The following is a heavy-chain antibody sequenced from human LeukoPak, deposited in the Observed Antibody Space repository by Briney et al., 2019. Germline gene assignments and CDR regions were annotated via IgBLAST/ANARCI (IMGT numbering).Heavy chain of an antibody. V-gene: IGHV4-59*08. D-gene: IGHD5-12*01. J-gene: IGHJ3*02. Sequence: SETLSLTCTDSGGSISSYSWGWIRQPPGKGLEWIGSIYYSGSTNYNPSLKSRVTMSVDTSKNQFSLKLSSVTAADTAVYYCARHGGESIVAMILHAFDIWGQGTMVTVSS. CDR2: IYYSGST. CDR1: GGSISSYS. CDR3: ARHGGESIVAMILHAFDI.